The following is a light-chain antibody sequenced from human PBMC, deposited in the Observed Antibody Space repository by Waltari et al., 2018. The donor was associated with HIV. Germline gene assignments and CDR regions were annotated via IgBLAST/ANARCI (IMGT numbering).Light chain of an antibody. J-gene: IGLJ2*01. V-gene: IGLV1-51*01. CDR1: RPNLGHNH. CDR2: DNI. Sequence: QSVVTQPPSVSAAPGQKVTISCPGSRPNLGHNHVTWYQHLPGTAPKLLIYDNIKRPSGIPDRFSGSKSGTSATLGITGLQAGDEADYYCGAWDSSLTAEVFGGGTKLTVL. CDR3: GAWDSSLTAEV.